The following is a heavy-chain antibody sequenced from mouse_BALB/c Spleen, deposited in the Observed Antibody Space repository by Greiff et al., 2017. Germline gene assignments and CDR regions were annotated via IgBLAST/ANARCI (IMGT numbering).Heavy chain of an antibody. V-gene: IGHV5-17*02. J-gene: IGHJ2*01. D-gene: IGHD1-1*02. CDR2: ISSGSSTS. CDR1: GFTFSSFG. CDR3: ASRGGVYGYFDY. Sequence: EVKLMESGGSLVQPGGSRKLSCAASGFTFSSFGMHWVRQAPEKGLEWVAYISSGSSTSYYADTVTGRFTISRNNPKNTLFLQMTSLRSEDTAMYYCASRGGVYGYFDYWGQGTTLTVSS.